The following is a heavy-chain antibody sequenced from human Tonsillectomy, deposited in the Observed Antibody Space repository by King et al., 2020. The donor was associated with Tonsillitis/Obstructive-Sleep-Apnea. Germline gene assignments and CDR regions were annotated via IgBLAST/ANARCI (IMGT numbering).Heavy chain of an antibody. Sequence: QLVQSGGGVVRPGGSLRLSSAASGFTFDDYGMSWVRQAPGKGLEWVSGINWNGGSIGYADSVKGRFTISRDNAKNSLYLQMNSLRAEDTALYYCARGETAANYWYFDLWGRGTLVTVSS. CDR3: ARGETAANYWYFDL. V-gene: IGHV3-20*04. CDR1: GFTFDDYG. CDR2: INWNGGSI. D-gene: IGHD2-2*01. J-gene: IGHJ2*01.